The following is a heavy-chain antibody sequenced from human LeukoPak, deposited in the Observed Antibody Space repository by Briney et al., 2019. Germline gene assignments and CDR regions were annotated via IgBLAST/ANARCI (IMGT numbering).Heavy chain of an antibody. CDR3: ARVQLVRGGYYYMDV. CDR2: IYYSGST. Sequence: PSETLSLTCTVSGGSISSYYWSWIRQPPGRGLEWIGYIYYSGSTNYNPSLKSRVTISVDTSKNQFSLKLSSVTAADTAVYYCARVQLVRGGYYYMDVWGKGTTVTVSS. D-gene: IGHD6-6*01. J-gene: IGHJ6*03. CDR1: GGSISSYY. V-gene: IGHV4-59*01.